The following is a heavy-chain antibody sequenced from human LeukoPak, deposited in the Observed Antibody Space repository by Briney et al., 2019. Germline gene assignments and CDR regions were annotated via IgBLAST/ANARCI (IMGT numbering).Heavy chain of an antibody. D-gene: IGHD3-22*01. J-gene: IGHJ4*02. CDR1: GYTFTSYG. V-gene: IGHV1-18*01. CDR2: ISAYNGNT. Sequence: ASVKVSCKASGYTFTSYGISWVRQAPGQGLEWMGWISAYNGNTNYAQKLQGRVTMTTDTSTSTAYMELSSLRSEDTAVYYCARGDRRGSSGYYSDYWGQGTLVTVSS. CDR3: ARGDRRGSSGYYSDY.